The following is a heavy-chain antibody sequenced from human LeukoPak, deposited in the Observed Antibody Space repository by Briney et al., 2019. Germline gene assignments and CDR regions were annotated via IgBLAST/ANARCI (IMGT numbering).Heavy chain of an antibody. V-gene: IGHV5-51*01. J-gene: IGHJ3*02. Sequence: GESPKIPCKGSGYSFTSYWIGWVRQMPGKGLEWMGIIYPGDSDTRYSPSFQGQVTISADKSISTAYLQWSSLKASDTAMYYCARHVLATTPYAFDIWGQGTMVTVSS. CDR1: GYSFTSYW. CDR2: IYPGDSDT. CDR3: ARHVLATTPYAFDI. D-gene: IGHD5-24*01.